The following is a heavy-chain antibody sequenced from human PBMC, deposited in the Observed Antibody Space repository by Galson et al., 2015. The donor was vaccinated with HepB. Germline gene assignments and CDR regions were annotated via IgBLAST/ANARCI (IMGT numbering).Heavy chain of an antibody. CDR3: ASGSRSESYGGYLYHHMDV. CDR1: DHTFSTYG. Sequence: SVKVSCKASDHTFSTYGFNWVRQAPGQGLEWMGCITAYNGNTNYAQKFQGRVRMTTDTTTSTSYMELRSLRPDDTAIYYCASGSRSESYGGYLYHHMDVWGGGTTVTVSS. J-gene: IGHJ6*04. CDR2: ITAYNGNT. V-gene: IGHV1-18*04. D-gene: IGHD3-10*01.